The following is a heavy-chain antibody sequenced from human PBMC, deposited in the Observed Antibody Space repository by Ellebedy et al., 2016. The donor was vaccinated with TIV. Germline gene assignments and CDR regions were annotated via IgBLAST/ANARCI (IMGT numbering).Heavy chain of an antibody. Sequence: SGPTLVKPTQTLTLTCTFSGFSLTSSGVGVGWIRQPPGQALEWLALIYWDDDQRYSPSLKNRLTIAKDTSKNQVVLTLTNMGPGDTATYYCVHTPALRFLEGRWFDPWGQGTLVTVSS. CDR2: IYWDDDQ. D-gene: IGHD3-3*01. V-gene: IGHV2-5*02. CDR3: VHTPALRFLEGRWFDP. CDR1: GFSLTSSGVG. J-gene: IGHJ5*02.